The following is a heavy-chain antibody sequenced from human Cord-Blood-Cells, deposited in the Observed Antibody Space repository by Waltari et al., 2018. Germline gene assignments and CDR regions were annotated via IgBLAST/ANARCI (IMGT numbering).Heavy chain of an antibody. D-gene: IGHD6-13*01. CDR1: GYSISSGYY. Sequence: QVQLQASGPGLVKPSETLSLTCAVSGYSISSGYYWGWIRQPPGKGLEWIGSIYHSGSTYYNPSLKSRVTISVDTSKNQFSLKLSSVTAADTAVYYCASGYSSSDYWGQGTLVTVSS. J-gene: IGHJ4*02. CDR2: IYHSGST. V-gene: IGHV4-38-2*01. CDR3: ASGYSSSDY.